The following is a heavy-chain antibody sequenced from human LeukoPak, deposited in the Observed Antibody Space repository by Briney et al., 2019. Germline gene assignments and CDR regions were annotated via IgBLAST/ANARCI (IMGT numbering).Heavy chain of an antibody. V-gene: IGHV4-39*01. D-gene: IGHD6-19*01. J-gene: IGHJ4*02. CDR3: ARSVAGIYYFDY. CDR1: GGSISSSSFY. Sequence: SETLSLTCTVSGGSISSSSFYWGWIRQPPGKGLEWIGSIYYRGSTYYNPSLKSRVTISVDMSKNQFSLKLSSVTAADTAMYYCARSVAGIYYFDYWGQGTPVTVSS. CDR2: IYYRGST.